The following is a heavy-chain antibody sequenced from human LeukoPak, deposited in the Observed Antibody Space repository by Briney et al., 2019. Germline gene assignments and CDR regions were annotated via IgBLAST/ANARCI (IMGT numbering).Heavy chain of an antibody. V-gene: IGHV3-30*18. CDR1: GFTFSNFG. D-gene: IGHD6-19*01. Sequence: PGGSLRLSCAASGFTFSNFGMHWVRQAPGKGLEWVAIISYDGSDKYFADSVKGRFTNSRDNSENTLYLQMNSLRAEDTAVYYCAKGKSITVAGSYFDYWGQGTLVTVSS. CDR2: ISYDGSDK. J-gene: IGHJ4*02. CDR3: AKGKSITVAGSYFDY.